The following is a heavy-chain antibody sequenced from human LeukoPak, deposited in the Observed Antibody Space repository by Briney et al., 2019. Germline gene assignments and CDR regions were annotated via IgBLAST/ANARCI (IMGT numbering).Heavy chain of an antibody. CDR1: GGSISSSSYY. CDR2: IYYSGST. Sequence: SETLSLTCTVSGGSISSSSYYWSWIRQPPGKGLEWIGYIYYSGSTNYNPSLKSRVTISVDTSKNQFSLKLSSVTAADTAVYYCARGEVAGLNYWGQGTLVTVSS. D-gene: IGHD6-19*01. V-gene: IGHV4-61*01. CDR3: ARGEVAGLNY. J-gene: IGHJ4*02.